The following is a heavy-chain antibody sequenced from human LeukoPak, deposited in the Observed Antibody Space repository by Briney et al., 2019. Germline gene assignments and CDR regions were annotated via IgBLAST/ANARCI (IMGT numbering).Heavy chain of an antibody. CDR3: ASGLDGYNSYWYFDL. Sequence: GASVKVSCKASGYTFTSYYMHWVRQAPGQGLEWMGIINPSGGSTSYAQKFQGRVTMTRDTSTSTVYMELSSLRSEDTAVYYCASGLDGYNSYWYFDLWGRGTLVTVSS. J-gene: IGHJ2*01. V-gene: IGHV1-46*01. CDR1: GYTFTSYY. D-gene: IGHD5-24*01. CDR2: INPSGGST.